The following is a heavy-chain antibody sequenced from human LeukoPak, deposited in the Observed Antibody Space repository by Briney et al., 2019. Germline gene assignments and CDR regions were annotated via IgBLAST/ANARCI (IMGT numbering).Heavy chain of an antibody. CDR1: GYFSTGYY. D-gene: IGHD5-12*01. V-gene: IGHV4-38-2*02. CDR3: ARQVATKGEWAFDV. CDR2: IRPDGHT. Sequence: SETLSLTCSVSGYFSTGYYWGWIRQPPGKGLEWMASIRPDGHTYSNSSLRSQLTISADMSRNEFSLKLNSLTAADTAVYYCARQVATKGEWAFDVWGQGTVVTVSS. J-gene: IGHJ3*01.